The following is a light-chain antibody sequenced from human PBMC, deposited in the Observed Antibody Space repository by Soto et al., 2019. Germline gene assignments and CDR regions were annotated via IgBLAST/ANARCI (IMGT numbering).Light chain of an antibody. V-gene: IGKV2-24*01. CDR2: EVS. J-gene: IGKJ4*01. CDR3: MQTTQFPLT. Sequence: DIVLTQTPLSSPVTLGQPASISCRSSQSLVHSDGNTYLNWLQQRPGQPPRLLIYEVSNRFSGVPDRFSGSGAATDFTLEISRVEAEDVRVYYCMQTTQFPLTFGGGTKVEIK. CDR1: QSLVHSDGNTY.